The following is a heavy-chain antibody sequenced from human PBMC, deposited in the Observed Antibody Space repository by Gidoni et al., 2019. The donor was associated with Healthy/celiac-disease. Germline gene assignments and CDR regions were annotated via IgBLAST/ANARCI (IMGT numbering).Heavy chain of an antibody. CDR1: GGSFSGYY. V-gene: IGHV4-34*01. CDR2: ITHSGST. CDR3: ARMGAWLQSRPFDY. D-gene: IGHD5-12*01. Sequence: QVQLQQWGAGLLKPSETLSLTCAVYGGSFSGYYWSWIRQPPGKGLEWIGEITHSGSTNYNPSLKSRVTISVDTSKNQFSLKLSSVTAADTAVYYCARMGAWLQSRPFDYWGQGTLVTVSS. J-gene: IGHJ4*02.